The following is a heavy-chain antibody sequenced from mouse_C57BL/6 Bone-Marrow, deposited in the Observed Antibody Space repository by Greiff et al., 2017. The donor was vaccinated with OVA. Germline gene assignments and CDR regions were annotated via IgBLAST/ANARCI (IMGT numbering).Heavy chain of an antibody. D-gene: IGHD2-2*01. CDR3: ARRGYDGSY. CDR1: GFTFSSYG. J-gene: IGHJ3*01. Sequence: EVMLVESGGDLVKPGGSLKLSCAASGFTFSSYGMPWVRQTPDKRLEWVATISSGGSYTYYPDSVKGRFTISRDNAKNTLYLQMSSLKSEDTAMYYCARRGYDGSYWGQGTLVTVSA. V-gene: IGHV5-6*02. CDR2: ISSGGSYT.